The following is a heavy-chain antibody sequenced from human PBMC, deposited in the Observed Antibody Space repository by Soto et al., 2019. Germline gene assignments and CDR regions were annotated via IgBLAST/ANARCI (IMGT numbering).Heavy chain of an antibody. V-gene: IGHV1-2*04. J-gene: IGHJ4*02. D-gene: IGHD1-26*01. Sequence: ASVKVSCKASGGTFSSYAISWVRQAPGQGLEWMGWINPNSGGTNYAQKFQGWVAMTRDTSISTAYMELSRLRSDDTAVYYCARGIRGATSSDYWGQGTRVTVSS. CDR1: GGTFSSYA. CDR3: ARGIRGATSSDY. CDR2: INPNSGGT.